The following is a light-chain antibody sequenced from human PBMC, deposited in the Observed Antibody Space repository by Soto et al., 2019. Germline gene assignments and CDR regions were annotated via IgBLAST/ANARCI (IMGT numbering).Light chain of an antibody. CDR1: QDISNY. CDR2: DAS. V-gene: IGKV1-33*01. Sequence: DIQITQSPSSLSASVGDRVTITCQASQDISNYLNWYLQKPGKAPKLLIYDASNLETGVPSRFSGSRSGTEFTFTISVLQPEDIATYYCQQYDTFGQGTKLDIK. J-gene: IGKJ2*01. CDR3: QQYDT.